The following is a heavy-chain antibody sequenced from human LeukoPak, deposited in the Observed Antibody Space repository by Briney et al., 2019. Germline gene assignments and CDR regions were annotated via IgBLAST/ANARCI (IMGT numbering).Heavy chain of an antibody. CDR2: ISGNGGST. V-gene: IGHV3-23*01. D-gene: IGHD5-18*01. CDR3: AKGGRGYSYDAFDI. J-gene: IGHJ3*02. CDR1: GFTFSKFA. Sequence: GGSLRLSCAASGFTFSKFAVTWVRQAPGKGLEWVSAISGNGGSTYYADSVKGRFDISRDNSKNTLYLQMNSLRAEDTAVYYCAKGGRGYSYDAFDIWGQGTMVTVSS.